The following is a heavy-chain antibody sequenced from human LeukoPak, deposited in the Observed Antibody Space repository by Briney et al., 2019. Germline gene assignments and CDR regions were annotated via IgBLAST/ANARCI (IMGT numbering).Heavy chain of an antibody. Sequence: GGSLRLSCAASGFSFSDNSMTWVRQAPGKGLEWVSSISPSSSYIFYSDSLKGRFAIPRDNAKNSLYLQMNSLRVEDTAVYYCVRHRTASDYWGLGALVTVSS. CDR2: ISPSSSYI. V-gene: IGHV3-21*01. CDR3: VRHRTASDY. D-gene: IGHD3-16*02. J-gene: IGHJ4*02. CDR1: GFSFSDNS.